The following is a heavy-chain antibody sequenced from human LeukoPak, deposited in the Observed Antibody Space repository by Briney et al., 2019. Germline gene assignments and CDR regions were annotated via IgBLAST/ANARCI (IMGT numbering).Heavy chain of an antibody. D-gene: IGHD6-19*01. CDR1: GGSFSGYY. CDR3: ARTLAVAGRGFLGFQH. J-gene: IGHJ1*01. Sequence: PSETLSLTCAVYGGSFSGYYWSWIRQPPGKGLEWIGEINHSGSTNYNPSLKSRVTISVDTSKKQFSLKLSSVTAADTAVYYCARTLAVAGRGFLGFQHWGQGTLVTVSS. CDR2: INHSGST. V-gene: IGHV4-34*01.